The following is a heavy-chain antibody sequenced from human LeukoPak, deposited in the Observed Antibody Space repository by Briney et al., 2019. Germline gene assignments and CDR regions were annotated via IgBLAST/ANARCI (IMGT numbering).Heavy chain of an antibody. J-gene: IGHJ4*02. CDR1: GFTFSSYA. D-gene: IGHD3-22*01. CDR2: ISGSGGST. Sequence: GGSLRLSCAASGFTFSSYAMSWVRQAPGKGLEWVSAISGSGGSTYYADSVKGRFTISRDNSKNTLYLQMSSLRAEDTAVYYCAKDLRHYYDSSGPGFDYWGQGTLVTVSS. CDR3: AKDLRHYYDSSGPGFDY. V-gene: IGHV3-23*01.